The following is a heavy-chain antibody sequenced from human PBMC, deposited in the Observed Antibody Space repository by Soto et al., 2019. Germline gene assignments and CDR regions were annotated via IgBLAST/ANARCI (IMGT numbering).Heavy chain of an antibody. J-gene: IGHJ3*02. Sequence: ASVKVSCKASGGTFSSYAISWVRQAPGQGLEWMGGIIPIFGTANYAQKFQGRVTITADKSTSTAYMELSSLRSEDTAVYYCAREGGSDSYDAFDIWGQGTMVTVS. D-gene: IGHD3-16*01. CDR2: IIPIFGTA. CDR1: GGTFSSYA. V-gene: IGHV1-69*06. CDR3: AREGGSDSYDAFDI.